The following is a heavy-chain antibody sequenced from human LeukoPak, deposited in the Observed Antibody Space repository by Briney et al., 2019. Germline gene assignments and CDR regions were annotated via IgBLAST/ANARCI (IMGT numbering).Heavy chain of an antibody. CDR1: GFTFSSYS. J-gene: IGHJ6*03. CDR2: ISSSSSYI. D-gene: IGHD3-22*01. V-gene: IGHV3-21*01. CDR3: ARDQNYYDSSGYYYFYYMDV. Sequence: GGSLRLSCAASGFTFSSYSMNWVRQAPGKGLEWVSSISSSSSYIYYADSVKGRFTISRDNAKNSLYLQMNSLRAEGTAVYYSARDQNYYDSSGYYYFYYMDVWGKGTTVTVSS.